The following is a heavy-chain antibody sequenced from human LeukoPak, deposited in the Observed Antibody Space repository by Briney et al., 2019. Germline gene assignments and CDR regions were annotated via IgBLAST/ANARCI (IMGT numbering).Heavy chain of an antibody. CDR1: GASISTYY. D-gene: IGHD4-17*01. J-gene: IGHJ6*03. CDR3: ARHVATTVTRGYSCHPMDV. CDR2: IAPSGGA. Sequence: SETLSLTCTASGASISTYYWSWIRQPPGQGLEWIAYIAPSGGAVYNPSLNSRLTVSVDTSKNQFSLKLNSVTAADTAVYYCARHVATTVTRGYSCHPMDVWGKGTTVSVSS. V-gene: IGHV4-4*09.